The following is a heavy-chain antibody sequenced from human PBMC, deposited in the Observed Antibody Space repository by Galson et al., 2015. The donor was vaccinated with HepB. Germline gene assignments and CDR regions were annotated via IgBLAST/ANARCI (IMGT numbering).Heavy chain of an antibody. J-gene: IGHJ4*02. Sequence: SVKVSCKASGYTLTSYYMHWVRQAPGQGLEWMGIINPSGGSTSYAQKFQGRVTMTRDTSTSTVYMELSNLRSEDTAVYYCARGGLYFYDSSGYLDYWGQGTLVTVSS. CDR2: INPSGGST. D-gene: IGHD3-22*01. CDR3: ARGGLYFYDSSGYLDY. V-gene: IGHV1-46*01. CDR1: GYTLTSYY.